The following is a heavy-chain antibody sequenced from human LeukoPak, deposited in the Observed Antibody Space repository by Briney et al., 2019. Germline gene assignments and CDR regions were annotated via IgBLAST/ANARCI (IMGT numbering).Heavy chain of an antibody. CDR3: ARSGYSSGWYAGFFDY. V-gene: IGHV4-59*01. CDR1: GGSLSSYY. CDR2: IYYSGST. D-gene: IGHD6-19*01. Sequence: KPSETLSPTCTVSGGSLSSYYWGWVRQPPGKGLEWVGVIYYSGSTNYNPSLKSRVTISVDTSKNQFSLKLSSVTAADTAVYYCARSGYSSGWYAGFFDYWGQGTLVTVSS. J-gene: IGHJ4*02.